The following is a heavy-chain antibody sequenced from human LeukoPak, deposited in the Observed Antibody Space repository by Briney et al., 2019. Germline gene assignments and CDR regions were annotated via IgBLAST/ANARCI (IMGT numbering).Heavy chain of an antibody. J-gene: IGHJ4*02. Sequence: SSETLSLTCAVSGYSISSGYYWGWIRQPPGKRLQWIGSIYHSGSTYYNPSLKSRVTISVDTSKNQLSLKLGAVTAADSAVYYCTRGGANKPFDYWGQGTLVTVSS. D-gene: IGHD4/OR15-4a*01. V-gene: IGHV4-38-2*01. CDR2: IYHSGST. CDR3: TRGGANKPFDY. CDR1: GYSISSGYY.